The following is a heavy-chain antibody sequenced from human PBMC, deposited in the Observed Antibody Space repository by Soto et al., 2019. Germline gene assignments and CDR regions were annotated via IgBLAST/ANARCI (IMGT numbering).Heavy chain of an antibody. CDR1: GGSISSYY. D-gene: IGHD1-26*01. Sequence: QVQLQESGPGLVKPSETLSLTCSVSGGSISSYYWNWIRQPPGKGLEWIGYIYYTGSTNYIPSLESRVTMSVDTSKNQLSLKLSSLTAADTAVYYCAGGIEGATTPFDYWGQGTLVTVSS. J-gene: IGHJ4*02. CDR2: IYYTGST. CDR3: AGGIEGATTPFDY. V-gene: IGHV4-59*01.